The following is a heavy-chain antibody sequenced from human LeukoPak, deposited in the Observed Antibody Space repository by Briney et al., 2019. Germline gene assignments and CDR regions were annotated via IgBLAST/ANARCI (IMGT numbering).Heavy chain of an antibody. V-gene: IGHV3-7*01. Sequence: GGPLRLSCAASGFMFSSYWMSWVRQAPGKGLEWVADIKEDGSEKSYVDSVKGRFTISRDNAKNTVYLQMNSLRAEDTAVYYCATFGYNWNLGYWGQGTLVTVSS. D-gene: IGHD1-20*01. J-gene: IGHJ4*02. CDR3: ATFGYNWNLGY. CDR2: IKEDGSEK. CDR1: GFMFSSYW.